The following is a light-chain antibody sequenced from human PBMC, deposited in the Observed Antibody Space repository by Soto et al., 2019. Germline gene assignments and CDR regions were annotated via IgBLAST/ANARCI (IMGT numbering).Light chain of an antibody. CDR1: SSNIGGTNY. CDR3: AVWDDSVFGKI. V-gene: IGLV1-47*02. J-gene: IGLJ2*01. CDR2: ADS. Sequence: QSVLTQPPSASGTPGQKVFISCSGSSSNIGGTNYAYWYQQLPGAAPKFLIYADSQRPSGVPDRFSASKSGTSASLTISGLRSEDEAEYYCAVWDDSVFGKIFGGGTKLTVL.